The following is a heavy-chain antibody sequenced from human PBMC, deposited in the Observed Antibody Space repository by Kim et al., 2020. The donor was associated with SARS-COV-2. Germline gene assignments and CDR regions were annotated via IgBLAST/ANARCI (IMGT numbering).Heavy chain of an antibody. CDR3: GKNGGHYYDSSGYPSWFDS. D-gene: IGHD3-22*01. CDR1: GFTFSSYA. CDR2: ISGSGGST. J-gene: IGHJ5*01. Sequence: GGSLRLSCAASGFTFSSYAMSWVRQAPGKGLEWVSAISGSGGSTYYADSVKGRFTISRDNSKNTLYLQMNSLRAEDTAVYYCGKNGGHYYDSSGYPSWFDSWGQGTLVTVSS. V-gene: IGHV3-23*01.